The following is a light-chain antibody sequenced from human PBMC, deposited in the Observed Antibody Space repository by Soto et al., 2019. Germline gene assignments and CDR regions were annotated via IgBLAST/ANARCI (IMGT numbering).Light chain of an antibody. Sequence: QSALTQPASVSGSPGQSITISCTGTSSDIGAYNFVSWYQQHPGKAPQLMLYDVNIRPSGVSNRFSGSKSGNTASLTISWLQAEEEAAYYCTSWTTSTTMIFGGGTKVTVL. CDR3: TSWTTSTTMI. CDR2: DVN. J-gene: IGLJ2*01. CDR1: SSDIGAYNF. V-gene: IGLV2-14*03.